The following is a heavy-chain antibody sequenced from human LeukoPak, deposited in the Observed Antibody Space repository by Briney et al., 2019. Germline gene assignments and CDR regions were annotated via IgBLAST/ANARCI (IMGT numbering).Heavy chain of an antibody. J-gene: IGHJ4*02. CDR3: ARDKHYYDSSGSFDY. D-gene: IGHD3-22*01. CDR2: INPNSGGT. Sequence: ASVTVSCTASGYTFAGYYMHWVRQAPGQGLEWMGWINPNSGGTNYAQKFQGRVTMTRDTSISTAYMELSRLRSDDTAVYYCARDKHYYDSSGSFDYWGQGTLVTVSS. V-gene: IGHV1-2*02. CDR1: GYTFAGYY.